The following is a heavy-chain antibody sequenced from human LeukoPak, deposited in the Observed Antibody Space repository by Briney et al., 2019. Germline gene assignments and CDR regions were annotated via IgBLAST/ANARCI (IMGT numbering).Heavy chain of an antibody. CDR1: GFTLSTYS. CDR3: ARGVMGATTGYYYYMGV. Sequence: GGSLRLSCAASGFTLSTYSMNWVRQAPGKGLEWISYISGSSNTIHYADSVKGRFTISRDNAENSLYLQMNSLRAEDTAVYYCARGVMGATTGYYYYMGVWAKGPRSPSP. J-gene: IGHJ6*03. D-gene: IGHD1-26*01. V-gene: IGHV3-48*04. CDR2: ISGSSNTI.